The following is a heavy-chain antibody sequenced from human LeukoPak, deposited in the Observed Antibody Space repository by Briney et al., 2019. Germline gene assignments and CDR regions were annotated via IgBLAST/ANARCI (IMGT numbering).Heavy chain of an antibody. CDR1: GFPFSSYA. J-gene: IGHJ3*02. D-gene: IGHD6-19*01. CDR2: ISGSGGST. V-gene: IGHV3-23*01. CDR3: ASPYSSGFDAFDI. Sequence: PGGSLRLSCAASGFPFSSYAMSWVRQAPGKGLEWVSAISGSGGSTYYADSVKGRFTISRDNSKNTLYLQMNSLRAEDTAVYYCASPYSSGFDAFDIWGQGTMVTVSS.